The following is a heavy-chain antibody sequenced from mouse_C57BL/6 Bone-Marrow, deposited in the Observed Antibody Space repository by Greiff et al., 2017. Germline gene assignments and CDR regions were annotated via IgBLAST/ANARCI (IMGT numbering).Heavy chain of an antibody. J-gene: IGHJ2*01. CDR1: GYTFTSYW. D-gene: IGHD1-1*01. CDR3: AKGIITTVVAHFDY. CDR2: LDPSDSYT. Sequence: VQLQQPGAELVKPGASVKLSCKASGYTFTSYWMQWVKQRPGQGLEWIGELDPSDSYTNYNQKFKGKATLTVDTSSSTAYMQLSSLTSEDSAVYYWAKGIITTVVAHFDYWGQGTTLTVSS. V-gene: IGHV1-50*01.